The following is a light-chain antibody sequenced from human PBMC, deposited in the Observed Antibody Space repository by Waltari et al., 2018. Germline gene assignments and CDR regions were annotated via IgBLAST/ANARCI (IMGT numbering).Light chain of an antibody. Sequence: QSVLTQPPSASGTPGQTVSVSCSGSGSNIGSYYAYWYQHVPGTAPQLLIYRNEQRPSVVAARCSGSKSGASASLAISGLRSEDEAEYFCTSWDDSLNACVFGGWTKLTVL. CDR1: GSNIGSYY. J-gene: IGLJ3*02. CDR3: TSWDDSLNACV. V-gene: IGLV1-47*01. CDR2: RNE.